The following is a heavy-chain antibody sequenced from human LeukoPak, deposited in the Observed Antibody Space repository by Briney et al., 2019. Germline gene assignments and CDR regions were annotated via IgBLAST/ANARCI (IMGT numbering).Heavy chain of an antibody. D-gene: IGHD6-19*01. Sequence: PSETLSLTCAVYGGSFSGYYWSWIRQPPGKGLEWIGEINHSGSTNYNPSLKSRVTISVDTSKNQFSLKLSSVTAADTAVYYCARRSSSGWYLNRYYFDYWGQGTLVTVSS. CDR3: ARRSSSGWYLNRYYFDY. CDR1: GGSFSGYY. V-gene: IGHV4-34*01. CDR2: INHSGST. J-gene: IGHJ4*02.